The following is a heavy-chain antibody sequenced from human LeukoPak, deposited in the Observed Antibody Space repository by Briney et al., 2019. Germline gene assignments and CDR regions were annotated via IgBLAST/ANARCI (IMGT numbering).Heavy chain of an antibody. CDR3: ARDFCSSSSCHFDY. Sequence: SETLSLTCTVSGGSVSSDNYYWTWIRQPPGKGLEWFGYISYSGGAAYNPSLKSRVTMSIDTSKNQFSLKLSSVTAADTAVYYCARDFCSSSSCHFDYWGQGTLVTVSS. CDR1: GGSVSSDNYY. V-gene: IGHV4-61*01. D-gene: IGHD2-2*01. J-gene: IGHJ4*02. CDR2: ISYSGGA.